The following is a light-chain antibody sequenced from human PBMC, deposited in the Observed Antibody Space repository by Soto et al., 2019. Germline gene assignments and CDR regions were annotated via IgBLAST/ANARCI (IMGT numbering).Light chain of an antibody. J-gene: IGKJ2*01. Sequence: EIVLTQSPGTLSLSPGERATLSCRASQSVSSSYLAWYQQKPGQAPRLLIYGASSRATGIPDRFSGSGSGTDFTLTINDLQPEDVATYFCLQDYDFPYTFGQGTKVDIK. CDR3: LQDYDFPYT. CDR1: QSVSSSY. V-gene: IGKV3-20*01. CDR2: GAS.